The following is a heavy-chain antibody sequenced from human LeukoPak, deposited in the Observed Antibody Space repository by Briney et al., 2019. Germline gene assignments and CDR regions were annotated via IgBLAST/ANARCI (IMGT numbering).Heavy chain of an antibody. D-gene: IGHD3-22*01. CDR3: ARVPRDGADSSGYYLYFDY. V-gene: IGHV4-59*01. CDR2: VHHSGTS. J-gene: IGHJ4*02. Sequence: SETLSLTCSVSGDSIRRYFWSWIRLSPGKGLEWIGYVHHSGTSRYKPSLESRVTISLDTSENQFSLTLKSVTAADTAVYYCARVPRDGADSSGYYLYFDYWGQGTRVTVSS. CDR1: GDSIRRYF.